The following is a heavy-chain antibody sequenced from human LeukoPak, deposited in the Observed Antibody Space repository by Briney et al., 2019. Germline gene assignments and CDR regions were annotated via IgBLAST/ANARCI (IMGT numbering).Heavy chain of an antibody. CDR3: AGHYGDYYFDY. CDR2: IYYRGST. D-gene: IGHD4-17*01. J-gene: IGHJ4*02. V-gene: IGHV4-59*01. CDR1: GGSISRYY. Sequence: SETLSLTCTVSGGSISRYYWSWIRQPPGKGLEWIGYIYYRGSTNYNPSLKSRVTISVDTSKNQFSLKLSSVTAADTALYYCAGHYGDYYFDYWGRGTLVTVSS.